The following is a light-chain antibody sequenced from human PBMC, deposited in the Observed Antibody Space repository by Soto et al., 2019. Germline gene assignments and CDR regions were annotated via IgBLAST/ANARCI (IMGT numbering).Light chain of an antibody. Sequence: EIVLTQSPATLSLSPGERATLSCRASQSVSSYLAWYQQKPGQAPRLLIYDASNRATGIPARFSGSGSGTHVTLTISGREPEDFAVSYCQRRSSLPLTCGGAATEEIK. J-gene: IGKJ4*01. CDR2: DAS. CDR3: QRRSSLPLT. CDR1: QSVSSY. V-gene: IGKV3-11*01.